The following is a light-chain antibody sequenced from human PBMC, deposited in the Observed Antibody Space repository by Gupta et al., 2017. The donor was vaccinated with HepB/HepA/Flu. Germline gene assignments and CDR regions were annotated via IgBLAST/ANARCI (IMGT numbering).Light chain of an antibody. J-gene: IGLJ1*01. CDR2: DDS. V-gene: IGLV3-21*02. CDR3: HVWDTNSDHQV. Sequence: SFVLTQPPSVSVAPGQTATITCGGNNIGSKTVHWYQQKPGQAPVLVVFDDSARPSGVPERFSGSNSGNTATLSITWVEAGDEADYYCHVWDTNSDHQVFGTGTKVTVL. CDR1: NIGSKT.